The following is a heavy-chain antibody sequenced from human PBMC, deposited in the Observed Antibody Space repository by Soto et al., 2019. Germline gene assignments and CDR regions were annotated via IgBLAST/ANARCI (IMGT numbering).Heavy chain of an antibody. D-gene: IGHD1-26*01. J-gene: IGHJ4*02. CDR1: GFTFNTHW. V-gene: IGHV3-74*01. Sequence: GGSLRLSCTASGFTFNTHWMHWVRQAPGKGLVWVSRIYFDGITTNYADSVKGRLTGSRDNAKNTVYLHVNTLRDEDTAVYYFARGGSMGVDYWGQGTLVTVSS. CDR3: ARGGSMGVDY. CDR2: IYFDGITT.